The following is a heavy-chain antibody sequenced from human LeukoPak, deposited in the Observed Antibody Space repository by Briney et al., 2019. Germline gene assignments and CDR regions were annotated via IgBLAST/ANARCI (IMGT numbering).Heavy chain of an antibody. CDR2: ISGSGGST. CDR3: AKDGGSTSDWFMDV. Sequence: PGGSLRLSCAASGFTFSSYAMSWVRQAPGKGLEWVSAISGSGGSTYYAGSVKGRFTISRDNSKNTLYLQMNSLRAEDTAVYYCAKDGGSTSDWFMDVWGKGTTVTVSS. D-gene: IGHD2-2*01. J-gene: IGHJ6*03. V-gene: IGHV3-23*01. CDR1: GFTFSSYA.